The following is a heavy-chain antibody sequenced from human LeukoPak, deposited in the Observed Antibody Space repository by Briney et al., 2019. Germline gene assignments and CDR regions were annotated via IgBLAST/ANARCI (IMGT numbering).Heavy chain of an antibody. D-gene: IGHD5-18*01. CDR1: GFIFSSYE. CDR3: ARGGYTYGREIDY. CDR2: ISSSGVAT. Sequence: GGSLRLSCAASGFIFSSYEMNWVRQAPGKGLEWVSYISSSGVATYYADSVKGRFTISRDNAKSSLYLQMNSLRAEDTAVYYCARGGYTYGREIDYWGQGTLVTVSS. V-gene: IGHV3-48*03. J-gene: IGHJ4*02.